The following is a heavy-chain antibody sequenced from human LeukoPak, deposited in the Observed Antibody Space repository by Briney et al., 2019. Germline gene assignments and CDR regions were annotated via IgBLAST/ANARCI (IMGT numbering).Heavy chain of an antibody. Sequence: GGSLRLSCAASGFTFSSYAMSWVRQAPGKGLEWVSAISGSGGSTYYADSVKGRFTISRDNSKNTLYLQMNSLRAEDTAVYYCAKGLGYCSGGSCYLNWVQGTLVTVSS. CDR3: AKGLGYCSGGSCYLN. CDR1: GFTFSSYA. D-gene: IGHD2-15*01. V-gene: IGHV3-23*01. J-gene: IGHJ4*02. CDR2: ISGSGGST.